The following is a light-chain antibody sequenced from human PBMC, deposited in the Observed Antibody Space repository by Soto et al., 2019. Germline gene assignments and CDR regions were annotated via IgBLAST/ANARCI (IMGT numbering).Light chain of an antibody. CDR3: QQYHIYSGT. Sequence: DFQMTQSPSTLSASVGDRVTITCRASQTIDSWLAWYQQRPGKPPTLLIYKASTLASGVPSRFSGRGSGTEFTLTINSLQAYDFATYYCQQYHIYSGTFGQGTKVDIK. V-gene: IGKV1-5*03. J-gene: IGKJ1*01. CDR2: KAS. CDR1: QTIDSW.